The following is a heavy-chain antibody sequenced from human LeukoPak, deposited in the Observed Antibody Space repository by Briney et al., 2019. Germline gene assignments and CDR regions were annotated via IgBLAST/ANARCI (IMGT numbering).Heavy chain of an antibody. CDR3: ARGGYYYDSSATVDY. J-gene: IGHJ4*02. CDR1: GFTFSSYG. D-gene: IGHD3-22*01. V-gene: IGHV3-33*01. Sequence: GRSLRLSCAASGFTFSSYGMHWVRQAPGKGLEWVAVIWYDGSNKYYADSVKGRFTISRDNSKNTLYLQMNSLRAEDTAVYYRARGGYYYDSSATVDYWGQGTLVTVSS. CDR2: IWYDGSNK.